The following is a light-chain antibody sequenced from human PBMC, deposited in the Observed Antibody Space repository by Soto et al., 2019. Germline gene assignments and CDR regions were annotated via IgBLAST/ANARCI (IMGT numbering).Light chain of an antibody. CDR2: AAS. CDR1: QGISSY. J-gene: IGKJ1*01. Sequence: AIRMTQSPSSLSASTGDRVTITCRASQGISSYLAWYQQKPGKAPKLLIYAASTLQSGVPSRFSGSGSGTDFTLTISCLQSEDFANYYCQQYYSSWTFGQGTKV. CDR3: QQYYSSWT. V-gene: IGKV1-8*01.